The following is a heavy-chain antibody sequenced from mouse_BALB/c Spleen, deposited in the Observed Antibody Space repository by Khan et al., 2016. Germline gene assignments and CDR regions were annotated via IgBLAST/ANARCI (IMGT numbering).Heavy chain of an antibody. V-gene: IGHV3-2*02. Sequence: EVQLVESGPGLVKPSQSLSLTCTVTGYSITSDYAWNRIRQFPGNKLEWMGYISYSGSTSYNPSRKSRISITRDTSKNQFFLQLNSVTTEDTATYYGARSYGYRGFTYWGQGSLVTVSA. J-gene: IGHJ3*01. CDR2: ISYSGST. CDR3: ARSYGYRGFTY. CDR1: GYSITSDYA. D-gene: IGHD2-2*01.